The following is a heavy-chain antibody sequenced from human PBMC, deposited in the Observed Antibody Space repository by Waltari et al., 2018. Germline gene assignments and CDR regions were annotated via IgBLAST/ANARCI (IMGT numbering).Heavy chain of an antibody. Sequence: EVQLVESGGVLVQPGGSLRLSCAASGFTFSSYEMNWVRQAPGKGLEWVSYISSSGSTIYYADSVKGRFTISRDNAKNSLYLQMNSLRAEDTAVYYCASPVGELLKPLDYWGQGTLVTVSS. J-gene: IGHJ4*02. D-gene: IGHD3-10*01. CDR1: GFTFSSYE. CDR2: ISSSGSTI. CDR3: ASPVGELLKPLDY. V-gene: IGHV3-48*03.